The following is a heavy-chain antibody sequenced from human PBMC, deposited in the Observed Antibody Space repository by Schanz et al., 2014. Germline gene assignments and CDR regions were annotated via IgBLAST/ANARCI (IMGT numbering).Heavy chain of an antibody. D-gene: IGHD5-18*01. J-gene: IGHJ4*02. CDR3: AKYGGGYSYGFVEY. CDR2: ISFSGNTI. Sequence: EVQLVESGGGLVRPGGSLRLSCTTSGLIFSTYTLNWVRQAPGKGLEWISYISFSGNTIYYADSVKGRFTISRDNAKNSLYLQMKSLRAEDTAVYYCAKYGGGYSYGFVEYWGQGILVTVSS. CDR1: GLIFSTYT. V-gene: IGHV3-48*04.